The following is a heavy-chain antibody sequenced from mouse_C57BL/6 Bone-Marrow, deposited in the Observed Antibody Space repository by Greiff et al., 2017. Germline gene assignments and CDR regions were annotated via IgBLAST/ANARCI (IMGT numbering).Heavy chain of an antibody. V-gene: IGHV1-82*01. J-gene: IGHJ4*01. CDR2: IYPGDGDT. Sequence: QVQLQQSGPELVKPGASVKISCKASGYAFSSSWMNWVKQRPGKGLEWIGRIYPGDGDTNYNGKFKGKATLTADKSSSTAYMQLSSLTSEDSAVYFCARSYYYGSSRYYAMDYWGQGTSVTVSS. CDR3: ARSYYYGSSRYYAMDY. CDR1: GYAFSSSW. D-gene: IGHD1-1*01.